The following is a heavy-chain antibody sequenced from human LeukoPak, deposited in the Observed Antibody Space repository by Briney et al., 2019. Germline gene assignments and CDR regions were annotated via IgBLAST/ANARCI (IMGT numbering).Heavy chain of an antibody. CDR3: ARNWFDP. V-gene: IGHV3-53*05. CDR2: IYSGGST. CDR1: GFTVSSDY. J-gene: IGHJ5*02. Sequence: PGGSLRLSCAASGFTVSSDYMSWVRQAPGKGLEWVSVIYSGGSTYYADSVKGRFTISRDKSKNTVYLQMNSLRFEGTAMYYCARNWFDPWGQGTLVTVSS.